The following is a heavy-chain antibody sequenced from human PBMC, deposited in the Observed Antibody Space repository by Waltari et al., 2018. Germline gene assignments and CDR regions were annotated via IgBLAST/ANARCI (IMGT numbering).Heavy chain of an antibody. D-gene: IGHD3-22*01. Sequence: EVHLVDSGGGLVRPGGSLGPPCFLCGFPFYAFGVGWVRQVPGKGLEWVSGITWDGGDTGYADFVKGRFTISRDNAKNSLFLQMDSLRAEDTALYFCARIQFYDNNDYRYFDYWGQGTLVTVSS. CDR2: ITWDGGDT. J-gene: IGHJ4*02. V-gene: IGHV3-20*04. CDR1: GFPFYAFG. CDR3: ARIQFYDNNDYRYFDY.